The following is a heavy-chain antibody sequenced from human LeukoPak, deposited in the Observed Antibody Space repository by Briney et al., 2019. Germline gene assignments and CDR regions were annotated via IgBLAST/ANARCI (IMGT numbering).Heavy chain of an antibody. CDR2: IYYSGST. CDR3: ARNGITFGGVILYFDY. Sequence: SETLSLTCTVSGGSISSGGYYWSWIRQHPGKGPEWIGYIYYSGSTYYNPSLKSRVTISVDTSKNQFSLKLSSVTAADTAVYYCARNGITFGGVILYFDYWGQGTLVTVSS. V-gene: IGHV4-31*03. CDR1: GGSISSGGYY. J-gene: IGHJ4*02. D-gene: IGHD3-16*02.